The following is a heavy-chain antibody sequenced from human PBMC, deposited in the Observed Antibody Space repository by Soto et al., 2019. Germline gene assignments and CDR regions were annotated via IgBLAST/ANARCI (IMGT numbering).Heavy chain of an antibody. V-gene: IGHV4-34*01. Sequence: SETLSLTCAVYGGSFSCYYWSWIRQPPGKGLEWIREINHSGSTNYNPSLKSRVTISVDTSKNQFPLKLSSVTAADTAVYYCARVGVTTDYWGQGTQVTVSS. J-gene: IGHJ4*02. D-gene: IGHD4-17*01. CDR1: GGSFSCYY. CDR3: ARVGVTTDY. CDR2: INHSGST.